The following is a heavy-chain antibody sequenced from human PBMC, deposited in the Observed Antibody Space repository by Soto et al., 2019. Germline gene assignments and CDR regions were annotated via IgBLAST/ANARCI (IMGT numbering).Heavy chain of an antibody. Sequence: SETLSLTCPFSGGSISSYYWSWIRQPPGKGLEWIGYIYYSGSTNYNPSISTAYMELSSLKSEDTAMYYCTRGRIMITFGGANIIDYWGQGSLVTSPQ. D-gene: IGHD3-16*01. CDR1: GGSISSYY. CDR2: IYYSGST. J-gene: IGHJ4*02. CDR3: NIIDY. V-gene: IGHV4-59*01.